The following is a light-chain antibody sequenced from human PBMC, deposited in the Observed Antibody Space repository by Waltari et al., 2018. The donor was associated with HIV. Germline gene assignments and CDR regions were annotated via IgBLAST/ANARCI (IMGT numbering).Light chain of an antibody. CDR2: TNT. Sequence: QSVLTQPPSVSGAPGQRVTVSCTGHGSNIRANDDVQWYQVLPGSAPKLLIHTNTARPSGVPDRFSGSKSGASASLAITGLQAEDEGDYYCQSFDSGLSAWVFGGGTKLTVL. CDR1: GSNIRANDD. J-gene: IGLJ3*02. CDR3: QSFDSGLSAWV. V-gene: IGLV1-40*03.